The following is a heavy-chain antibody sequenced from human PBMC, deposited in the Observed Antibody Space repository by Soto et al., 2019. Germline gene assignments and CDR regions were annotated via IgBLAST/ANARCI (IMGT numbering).Heavy chain of an antibody. CDR2: ISYDGSNK. V-gene: IGHV3-30-3*01. D-gene: IGHD2-15*01. Sequence: GGSLRLSCAASGFTFSSYAMHWVRQAPGKGLEWVAVISYDGSNKYYADSVKGRFTISRDNSKNTLYLQMNSLRAEDTAVYYCARDLSRTPKVVYYYYGMDVWGQGTTVTVSS. CDR3: ARDLSRTPKVVYYYYGMDV. CDR1: GFTFSSYA. J-gene: IGHJ6*02.